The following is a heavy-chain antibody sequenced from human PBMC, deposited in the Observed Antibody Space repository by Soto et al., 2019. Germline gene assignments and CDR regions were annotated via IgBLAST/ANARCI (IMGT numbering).Heavy chain of an antibody. J-gene: IGHJ6*02. D-gene: IGHD4-17*01. V-gene: IGHV1-18*04. Sequence: EASVKVSCKASGYTFTTYGFSWVRQAPGQGLEWMGWISGYKANTNYAQKVQGRVTMTTDRTTSTAYMELRSLKSDDTAVYFCTRGTRLPWSMDVWGQGTTVTVSS. CDR1: GYTFTTYG. CDR3: TRGTRLPWSMDV. CDR2: ISGYKANT.